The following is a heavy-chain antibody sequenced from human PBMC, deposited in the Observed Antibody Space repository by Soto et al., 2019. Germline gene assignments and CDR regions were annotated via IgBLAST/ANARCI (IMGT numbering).Heavy chain of an antibody. V-gene: IGHV4-30-2*01. J-gene: IGHJ5*02. Sequence: SETLSLTCAVSGGSISSGGYSWSWIRQPPGKGLEWIGDIYHSGSTYYSPSLKSRVNISIDRSKTQFSLKLSSVTAADTALYYCARGYCSGGSCSSGGYWFDPWGQGARVTVS. D-gene: IGHD2-15*01. CDR3: ARGYCSGGSCSSGGYWFDP. CDR2: IYHSGST. CDR1: GGSISSGGYS.